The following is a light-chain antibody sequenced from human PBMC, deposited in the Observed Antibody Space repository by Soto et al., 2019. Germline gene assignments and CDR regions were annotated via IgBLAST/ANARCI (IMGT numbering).Light chain of an antibody. CDR2: KAS. CDR1: QSVNSW. CDR3: QQYKTYSQT. J-gene: IGKJ1*01. V-gene: IGKV1-5*03. Sequence: DIPMTQSPSTLSASVGDRVTITCRASQSVNSWLAWYQQKPGKAPKVLIYKASSLDSGVPSRFSGSGSGTEFTLTINNLQPDDIATYYCQQYKTYSQTFGQGTKVEVK.